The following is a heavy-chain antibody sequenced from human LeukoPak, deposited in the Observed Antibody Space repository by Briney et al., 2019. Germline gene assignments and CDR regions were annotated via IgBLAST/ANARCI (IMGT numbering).Heavy chain of an antibody. Sequence: GGSLRLSCAASEFTFNRYDMSWVRQAPGKGLEWVSTISGSGERTYYADSVKGRFTISRDNSKNTLYLQMNSLRAEDTAVYYCAKVPWVNYGGNSNYFDYWGQGTLVTVSS. V-gene: IGHV3-23*01. CDR2: ISGSGERT. J-gene: IGHJ4*02. D-gene: IGHD4-23*01. CDR3: AKVPWVNYGGNSNYFDY. CDR1: EFTFNRYD.